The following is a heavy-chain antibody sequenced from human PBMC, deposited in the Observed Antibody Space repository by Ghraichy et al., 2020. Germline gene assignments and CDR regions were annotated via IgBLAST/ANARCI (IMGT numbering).Heavy chain of an antibody. V-gene: IGHV3-23*01. J-gene: IGHJ3*02. CDR3: AKDSESYNGIYDPFDI. CDR2: IGCGGAAT. Sequence: GGSLRLSCSASGFTFKNYAMSWVRQPPGKGPEWVSSIGCGGAATEYADFVKGRFTISRDASKNTLFLQMSSLKVEDTAVYYCAKDSESYNGIYDPFDICGRGPMVLVPS. CDR1: GFTFKNYA. D-gene: IGHD3-10*01.